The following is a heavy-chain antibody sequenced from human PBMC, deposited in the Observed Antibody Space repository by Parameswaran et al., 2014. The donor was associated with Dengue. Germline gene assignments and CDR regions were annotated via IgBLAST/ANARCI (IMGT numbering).Heavy chain of an antibody. Sequence: VRQAPGKGLEWVSSISSSSSYIYYADSVKGRFTISRDNAKNSLYLQMNSLRAEDTAVYYCARVIGSGWYGSYYYYGMDVWAKDHGHRLL. CDR2: ISSSSSYI. J-gene: IGHJ6*04. D-gene: IGHD6-19*01. V-gene: IGHV3-21*01. CDR3: ARVIGSGWYGSYYYYGMDV.